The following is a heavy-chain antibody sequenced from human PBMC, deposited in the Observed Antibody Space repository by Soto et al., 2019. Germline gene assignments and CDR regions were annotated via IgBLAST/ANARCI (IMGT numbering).Heavy chain of an antibody. D-gene: IGHD3-3*01. CDR2: ISSSSSYI. Sequence: PVGSLRLSCAASGFTFSSYSMNWVRQAPGKGLEWVSSISSSSSYIYYADSVKGRFTISRDNAKNSLYLQMNSLRAEDTAVYYCARPLEYYDFWSGPGGYGMDVWGQGTTVTVSS. CDR3: ARPLEYYDFWSGPGGYGMDV. V-gene: IGHV3-21*01. J-gene: IGHJ6*02. CDR1: GFTFSSYS.